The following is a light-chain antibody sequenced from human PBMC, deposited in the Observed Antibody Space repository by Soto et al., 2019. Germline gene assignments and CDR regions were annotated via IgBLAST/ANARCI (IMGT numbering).Light chain of an antibody. J-gene: IGLJ1*01. Sequence: QSALTQPPSASGSPGQSVTISCTGTSSDVGGYNYVSWYQQHPGKAPKLMIYDVSKRPSGVPDRFSGSKSGNTASLTVSGLQAEDEADYYCSSYAGSNTYVFVTGTKLTVL. CDR3: SSYAGSNTYV. V-gene: IGLV2-8*01. CDR1: SSDVGGYNY. CDR2: DVS.